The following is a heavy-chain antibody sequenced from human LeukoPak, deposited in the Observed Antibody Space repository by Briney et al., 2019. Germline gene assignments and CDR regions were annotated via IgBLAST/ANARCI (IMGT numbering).Heavy chain of an antibody. CDR1: GFTFSSYG. V-gene: IGHV3-30*02. CDR2: IRYDGSNK. CDR3: ARDPSSSWYSYWFDP. J-gene: IGHJ5*02. D-gene: IGHD6-13*01. Sequence: GGSLRLSCAASGFTFSSYGMHWVRQAPGKGLEWVAFIRYDGSNKYYADSVKGRFTISRDNSKNTLYLQMNSLRAEDTAVYYCARDPSSSWYSYWFDPWGQGTLVTVSS.